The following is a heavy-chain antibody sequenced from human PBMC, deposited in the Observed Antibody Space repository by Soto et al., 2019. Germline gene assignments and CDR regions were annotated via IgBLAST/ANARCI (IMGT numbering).Heavy chain of an antibody. Sequence: SVKVSCKASGYSFTDYHIHWVRQAPGQGLEWMGGIIPIFGTANYAQKFQGRVTITADESTSTAYMELSSLRSEDTAVYYCARFKASAFDIWGQGTMVTVS. V-gene: IGHV1-69*13. CDR3: ARFKASAFDI. CDR1: GYSFTDYH. CDR2: IIPIFGTA. J-gene: IGHJ3*02.